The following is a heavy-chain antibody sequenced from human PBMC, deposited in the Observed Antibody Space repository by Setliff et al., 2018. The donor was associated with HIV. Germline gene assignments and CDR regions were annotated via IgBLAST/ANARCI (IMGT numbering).Heavy chain of an antibody. CDR1: GASTSDNIYY. CDR2: AHYSGAI. J-gene: IGHJ4*02. Sequence: KPSETLSLTCSVTGASTSDNIYYWGWIRHSPGKGLEWIASAHYSGAIFYNPSLKSRVTMSVDTSGSRFSLKLTSVTAADTAVYYCARLSFGIGGGANFDSWGRGTLVTVSS. CDR3: ARLSFGIGGGANFDS. V-gene: IGHV4-39*02. D-gene: IGHD3-3*01.